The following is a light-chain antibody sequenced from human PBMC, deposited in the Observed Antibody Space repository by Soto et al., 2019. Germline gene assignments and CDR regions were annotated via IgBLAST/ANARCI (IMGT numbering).Light chain of an antibody. CDR3: QQSYSTPIT. V-gene: IGKV1-39*01. CDR1: QSISSY. Sequence: DIQMTQSPSSLSASVGDRVTITCRASQSISSYLNWYQQKPGKAPKLLIYAASSLQSGVPSRFSGSRSGTYVTLTTISLQADDFETYYCQQSYSTPITFGQGTRLEIK. J-gene: IGKJ5*01. CDR2: AAS.